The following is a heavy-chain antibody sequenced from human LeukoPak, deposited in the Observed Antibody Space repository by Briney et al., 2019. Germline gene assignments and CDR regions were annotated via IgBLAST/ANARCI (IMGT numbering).Heavy chain of an antibody. CDR2: ISGGGGST. Sequence: GGFLRLSCAASGFTFASYAMTWVRQAPGKGLEWVSTISGGGGSTYYADSVRGRFTISRDNSKNTLYLQMNSLRAEDTAVYYCAKDVSGIDIWGQGTMVTVSS. CDR3: AKDVSGIDI. D-gene: IGHD2-8*01. CDR1: GFTFASYA. J-gene: IGHJ3*02. V-gene: IGHV3-23*01.